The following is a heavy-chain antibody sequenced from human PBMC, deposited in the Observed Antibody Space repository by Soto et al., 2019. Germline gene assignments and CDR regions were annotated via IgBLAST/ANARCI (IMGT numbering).Heavy chain of an antibody. CDR2: ISSSGSTI. CDR1: GFTFSDYY. J-gene: IGHJ4*02. CDR3: ARALGIVPAAIIFLLGASPIDY. D-gene: IGHD2-2*01. V-gene: IGHV3-11*01. Sequence: TGGSLRLSCAASGFTFSDYYMSWIRQAPGKGLEWVSYISSSGSTIYYADSVKGRFTISRDNAKNSLYLQMNSLRAEDTAVYYCARALGIVPAAIIFLLGASPIDYWGQGTLVTVSS.